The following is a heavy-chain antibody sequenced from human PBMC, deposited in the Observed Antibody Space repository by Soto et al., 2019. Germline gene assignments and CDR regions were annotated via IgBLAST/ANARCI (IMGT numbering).Heavy chain of an antibody. V-gene: IGHV4-30-2*01. Sequence: SETLSLTCAVSGGSISSGGYSWSWIRQPPGKGLEWIGYIYHSGSTYYNQSLKSRVTISVDRSKNQFSLKLSSVTVADTAVFYCVRVAVVDSSASRFDYWGQGTPVTVSS. CDR3: VRVAVVDSSASRFDY. J-gene: IGHJ4*02. CDR2: IYHSGST. CDR1: GGSISSGGYS. D-gene: IGHD6-19*01.